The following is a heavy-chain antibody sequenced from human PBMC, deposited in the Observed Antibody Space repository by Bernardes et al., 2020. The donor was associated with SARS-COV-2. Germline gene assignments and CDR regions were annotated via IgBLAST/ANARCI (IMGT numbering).Heavy chain of an antibody. CDR3: AGLITIFGVVSYGMDV. Sequence: GSLRLSCAASGFTVSSNYMSWVRQAPGKGLEWVSVIYSGGSTYYADSVKGRFTISRDNSKNTLYLQMNSLRAEDTAVYYCAGLITIFGVVSYGMDVWGQGTTVTVSS. J-gene: IGHJ6*02. D-gene: IGHD3-3*01. V-gene: IGHV3-53*01. CDR1: GFTVSSNY. CDR2: IYSGGST.